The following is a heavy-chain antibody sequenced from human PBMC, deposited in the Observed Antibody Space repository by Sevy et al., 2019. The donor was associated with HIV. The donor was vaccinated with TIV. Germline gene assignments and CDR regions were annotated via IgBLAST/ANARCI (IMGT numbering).Heavy chain of an antibody. CDR2: IRYDGSNK. V-gene: IGHV3-30*02. D-gene: IGHD2-15*01. J-gene: IGHJ4*02. CDR3: ATKAGLGYCSGGSCRFDY. CDR1: GFTFSSYG. Sequence: GGSLRLSCAASGFTFSSYGMHWVRQAPGKGLEWVAFIRYDGSNKYYADSVKGRFTISRVNSKNTLYLQMNSLRAEDTAVYYCATKAGLGYCSGGSCRFDYWGQGTLVTVSS.